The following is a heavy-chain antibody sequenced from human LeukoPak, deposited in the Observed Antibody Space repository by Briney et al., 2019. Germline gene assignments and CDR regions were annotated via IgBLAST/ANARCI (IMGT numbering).Heavy chain of an antibody. CDR3: ARDGDADSD. CDR2: INHSGST. Sequence: SETLSLTCAVYGGSFSGYYWSWIRQPPGKGLEWIGEINHSGSTNYNPSLKSRVTISVDTSKNQFSPKLSSVTAADTAVYYCARDGDADSDWGQGTLVTVSS. D-gene: IGHD2-21*02. CDR1: GGSFSGYY. V-gene: IGHV4-34*01. J-gene: IGHJ4*02.